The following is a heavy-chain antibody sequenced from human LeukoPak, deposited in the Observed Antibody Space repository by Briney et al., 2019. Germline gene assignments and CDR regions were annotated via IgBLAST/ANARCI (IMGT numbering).Heavy chain of an antibody. Sequence: KPSETLSLTCTVSGGSISSYYWSWNRQPAGKGLEWIGRIYTSGSTNYNPSLKSRVTMSVDTSKNQFSLKLSSVTAADTAVYYCARVTHGGSYLGGVAPPGTPPPPHHLNWFDPWGQGTLVTVSS. CDR2: IYTSGST. D-gene: IGHD1-26*01. CDR3: ARVTHGGSYLGGVAPPGTPPPPHHLNWFDP. CDR1: GGSISSYY. V-gene: IGHV4-4*07. J-gene: IGHJ5*02.